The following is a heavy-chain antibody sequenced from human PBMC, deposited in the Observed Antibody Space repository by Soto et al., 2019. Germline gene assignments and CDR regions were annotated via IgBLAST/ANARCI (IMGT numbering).Heavy chain of an antibody. D-gene: IGHD2-21*02. CDR1: GGSISSGGYS. CDR2: IYHSGST. CDR3: ARSVVVTGECDY. V-gene: IGHV4-30-2*01. Sequence: SETLSLTCAVSGGSISSGGYSWSWTRQPPGKGLEWIGYIYHSGSTYYNPSLKSRVTISVDRSKNQFSLKLSSVTAADTAVYYCARSVVVTGECDYWGQGTLVTVSS. J-gene: IGHJ4*02.